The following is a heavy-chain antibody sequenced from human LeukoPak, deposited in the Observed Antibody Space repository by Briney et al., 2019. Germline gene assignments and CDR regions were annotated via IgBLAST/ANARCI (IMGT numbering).Heavy chain of an antibody. J-gene: IGHJ4*02. CDR2: ISSSSSSI. Sequence: PGGSLRLSCAASGFTFSSYSMNWVRQAPGKGLEWVSSISSSSSSIYYADSVKGRFTISRDDAKNSLYLQMNSPRAEDTAVYYCARDRPLHYFDYWGQGTLVTVSS. CDR1: GFTFSSYS. CDR3: ARDRPLHYFDY. V-gene: IGHV3-21*01.